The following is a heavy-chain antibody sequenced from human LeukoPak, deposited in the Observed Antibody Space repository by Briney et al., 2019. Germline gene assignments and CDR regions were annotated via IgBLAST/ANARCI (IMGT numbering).Heavy chain of an antibody. CDR1: GFTFSNYA. D-gene: IGHD6-19*01. CDR2: VSDSNGST. Sequence: PGGSLRLSCAASGFTFSNYAMCWVRQAPGQGLEWVSSVSDSNGSTYYADSVKGRFTISRDNSKNRLYLQMNSLRAEDTAVYYCAKPPHGQWLAFDYWGQGTLVTVSS. V-gene: IGHV3-23*01. CDR3: AKPPHGQWLAFDY. J-gene: IGHJ4*02.